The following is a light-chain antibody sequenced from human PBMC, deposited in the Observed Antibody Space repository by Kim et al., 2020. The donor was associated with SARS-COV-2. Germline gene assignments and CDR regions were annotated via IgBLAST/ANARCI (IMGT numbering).Light chain of an antibody. CDR3: SSYGGNNNWV. J-gene: IGLJ3*02. CDR1: SSDIGGYNH. CDR2: EVS. Sequence: QSALTQPPSASGSLGQSVTISCTGTSSDIGGYNHVSWYQQHPGKAPKLMIYEVSKWPSGVPDRFSGSKSGNTASLTVSGLQADDEANYYCSSYGGNNNWVFGGGTKLTVL. V-gene: IGLV2-8*01.